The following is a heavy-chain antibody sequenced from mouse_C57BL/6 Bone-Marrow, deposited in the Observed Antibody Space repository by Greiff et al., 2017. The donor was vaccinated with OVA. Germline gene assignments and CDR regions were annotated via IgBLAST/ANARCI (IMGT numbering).Heavy chain of an antibody. CDR3: ARRGLMTSFYAMDY. J-gene: IGHJ4*01. V-gene: IGHV1-69*01. CDR1: GYTFTSYW. D-gene: IGHD2-13*01. CDR2: IDPSDSYT. Sequence: QVQLQQPGAELVMPGASVKLSCKASGYTFTSYWMHWVKQRPGQGLEWIGEIDPSDSYTNYNQKFKGKSTLTVDKSSSTAYMQLSSLTSEDSAVYYCARRGLMTSFYAMDYWGQGTSVTVSS.